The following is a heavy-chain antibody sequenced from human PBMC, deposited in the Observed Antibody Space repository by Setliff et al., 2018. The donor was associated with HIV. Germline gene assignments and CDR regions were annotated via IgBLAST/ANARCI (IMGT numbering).Heavy chain of an antibody. J-gene: IGHJ2*01. CDR3: ATGPTMVTSKGFWFFDL. D-gene: IGHD4-17*01. CDR1: GYTFTSYG. CDR2: ISAYNGNT. Sequence: ASVKVSCKASGYTFTSYGISWVRQAPGQGLEWMGWISAYNGNTNYAQKLQGRLTITADESTSTAYMELTGLRSEDTAVYYCATGPTMVTSKGFWFFDLWGRGTLVTSPQ. V-gene: IGHV1-18*01.